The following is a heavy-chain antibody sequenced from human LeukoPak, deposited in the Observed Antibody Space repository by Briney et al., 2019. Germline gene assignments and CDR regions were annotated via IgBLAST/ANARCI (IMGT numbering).Heavy chain of an antibody. CDR1: GFTLSDYY. CDR3: ARAPRPYYDKNAFDI. CDR2: ISSSGSTI. V-gene: IGHV3-11*04. D-gene: IGHD3-22*01. J-gene: IGHJ3*02. Sequence: GGSLRLSCAASGFTLSDYYMSWIRQAPGKGLEWVSYISSSGSTIYYADSVKGRFTISRDNAKNSLYLQMNSLRAEDTAVYYCARAPRPYYDKNAFDIWGQGTIVTVSS.